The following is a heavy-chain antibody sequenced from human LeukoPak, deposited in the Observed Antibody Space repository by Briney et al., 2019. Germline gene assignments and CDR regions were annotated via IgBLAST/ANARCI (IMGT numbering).Heavy chain of an antibody. Sequence: GGSLRLSCAASGFTFSSYAMSWVRQAPGKGLEWVSAISGSGGSTYYADSVKGRFTISRDNSKNTLYLQMNSLRAEDTAVYYCAKENYDSSGYQRGGIDYWGQGTLVTVSS. J-gene: IGHJ4*02. D-gene: IGHD3-22*01. CDR1: GFTFSSYA. V-gene: IGHV3-23*01. CDR3: AKENYDSSGYQRGGIDY. CDR2: ISGSGGST.